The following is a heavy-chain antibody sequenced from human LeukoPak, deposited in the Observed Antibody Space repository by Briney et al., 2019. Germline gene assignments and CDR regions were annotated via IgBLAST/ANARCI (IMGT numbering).Heavy chain of an antibody. V-gene: IGHV4-34*01. Sequence: PSETLSLTCAVYGGSFSGYYWSWIRRPPGKGLEWIGEINHSGSTNYNPSLKSRVTISVDTSKNQFSLKLSSVTAADTAVYYCARDSVAGGYYYYYYMDVWGKGTTVTISS. J-gene: IGHJ6*03. CDR2: INHSGST. CDR1: GGSFSGYY. CDR3: ARDSVAGGYYYYYYMDV. D-gene: IGHD6-6*01.